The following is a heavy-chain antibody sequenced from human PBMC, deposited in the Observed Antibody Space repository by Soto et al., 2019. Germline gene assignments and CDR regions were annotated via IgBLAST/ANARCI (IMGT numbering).Heavy chain of an antibody. J-gene: IGHJ4*02. V-gene: IGHV4-31*03. CDR2: IYYSGST. D-gene: IGHD3-22*01. Sequence: PSETLSLTCTVSGGSISSGGYYWSWIRQHPGKGLEWIGYIYYSGSTYYNPSLKSRVTISVDTSKNQFSLKLSSVTAADTAVYYCASDGESSSGYYYWGQGTLVTVSS. CDR1: GGSISSGGYY. CDR3: ASDGESSSGYYY.